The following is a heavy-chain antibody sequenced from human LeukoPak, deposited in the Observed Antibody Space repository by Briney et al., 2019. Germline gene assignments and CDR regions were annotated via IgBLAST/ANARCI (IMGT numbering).Heavy chain of an antibody. CDR1: GFTFSSYA. CDR3: ARDGPYSSSSSLGY. Sequence: GGSLRLSCAASGFTFSSYAMHWVRQAPGKGLEWVAVISYDGSNKYYADSVKGRFTISRDNSKNTLYLQMNSLRAEDTAVYYCARDGPYSSSSSLGYWGQGTLVTVSS. D-gene: IGHD6-6*01. CDR2: ISYDGSNK. V-gene: IGHV3-30*04. J-gene: IGHJ4*02.